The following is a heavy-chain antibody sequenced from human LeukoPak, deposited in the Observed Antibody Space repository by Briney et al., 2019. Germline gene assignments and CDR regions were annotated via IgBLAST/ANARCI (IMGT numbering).Heavy chain of an antibody. CDR2: ISSSSNYI. CDR1: GFTFSIYS. Sequence: GGSLRLSCAASGFTFSIYSMNWVRQAPGKGLEWVSSISSSSNYINHADSVKGRFTISRDNAKNSLYLQMNSLRAEDTAVYYCARELVAVSDTVEDFWGQGTLVTVSS. J-gene: IGHJ4*02. V-gene: IGHV3-21*01. CDR3: ARELVAVSDTVEDF. D-gene: IGHD6-19*01.